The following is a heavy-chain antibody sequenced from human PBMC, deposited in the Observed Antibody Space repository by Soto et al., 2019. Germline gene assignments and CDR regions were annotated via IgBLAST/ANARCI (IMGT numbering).Heavy chain of an antibody. D-gene: IGHD6-13*01. J-gene: IGHJ4*02. CDR1: GGSISSSSYY. Sequence: QLQLQESGPGLVKPSETLSLTCTVSGGSISSSSYYWGWIRQPPGKGLEWIGSIYYSGSTYYNPSLKSRVTISVDTSKNQFSLKLSSVTAADTAVYYCARRGGAAAGTAFDYWGQGTLVTGSS. CDR2: IYYSGST. V-gene: IGHV4-39*01. CDR3: ARRGGAAAGTAFDY.